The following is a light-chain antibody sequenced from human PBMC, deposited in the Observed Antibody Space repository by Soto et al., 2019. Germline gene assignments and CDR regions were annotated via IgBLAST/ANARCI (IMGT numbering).Light chain of an antibody. J-gene: IGKJ1*01. Sequence: IVFTPSPGTLSLSPGERATPSCRASQSVSSYLAWYQQKPGQPPRLLIYDASNRATGIPARFSGSGSGTDFTLTISSLEPEDFAVYYCQHRSNWPRTFGQGTKVDIK. CDR1: QSVSSY. CDR2: DAS. CDR3: QHRSNWPRT. V-gene: IGKV3-11*01.